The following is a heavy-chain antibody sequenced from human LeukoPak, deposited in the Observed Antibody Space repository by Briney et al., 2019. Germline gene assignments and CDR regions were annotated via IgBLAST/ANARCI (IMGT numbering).Heavy chain of an antibody. CDR3: AGAQNVGIAAAYFDY. D-gene: IGHD6-13*01. CDR2: INTNTGNP. V-gene: IGHV7-4-1*02. Sequence: ITWVRQAPGQGLEWMGRINTNTGNPMYAQGFTGRFVFSLDTSVSTSYLHISSLKAEDTAVCYCAGAQNVGIAAAYFDYWGQGTLVTVSS. J-gene: IGHJ4*02.